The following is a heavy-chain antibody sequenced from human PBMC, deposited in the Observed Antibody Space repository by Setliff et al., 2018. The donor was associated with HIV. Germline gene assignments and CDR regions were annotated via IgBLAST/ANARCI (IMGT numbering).Heavy chain of an antibody. D-gene: IGHD3-10*01. Sequence: GGSLRLSCAASGFTFSTSWMHGVRQAPGKGLVWVSRINSDGSSAIYADSVKGRFTFSRDNAKNTLYLQMDSLTAEDTAVYYGARDNGGAGPTTFDCWGQGTRVTVSS. CDR1: GFTFSTSW. CDR2: INSDGSSA. CDR3: ARDNGGAGPTTFDC. V-gene: IGHV3-74*01. J-gene: IGHJ4*02.